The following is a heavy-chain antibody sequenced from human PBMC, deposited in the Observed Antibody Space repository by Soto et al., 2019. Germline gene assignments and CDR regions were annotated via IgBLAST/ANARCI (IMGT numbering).Heavy chain of an antibody. CDR1: WDSVSSSSAA. D-gene: IGHD3-16*01. J-gene: IGHJ3*02. Sequence: SQTLSLTCAISWDSVSSSSAAWNWIRQSPSRGLEWLGRTFCRSKWYNDYAVSVKSRITINPDTSKNQFSLHLQMNGLSTEDTAVYYCTKARNNMRDAFDIWGQGAMVTVSS. CDR3: TKARNNMRDAFDI. CDR2: TFCRSKWYN. V-gene: IGHV6-1*01.